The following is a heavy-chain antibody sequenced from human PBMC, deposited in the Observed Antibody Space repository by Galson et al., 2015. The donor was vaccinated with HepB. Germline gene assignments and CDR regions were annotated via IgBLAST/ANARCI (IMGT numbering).Heavy chain of an antibody. D-gene: IGHD3-9*01. CDR3: ARGGGLYDILTGWGDQNAFDI. J-gene: IGHJ3*02. CDR1: GGTFSSYA. V-gene: IGHV1-69*13. CDR2: IIPIFGTA. Sequence: SVKVSCKASGGTFSSYAISWVRQAPGQGLEWMGGIIPIFGTANYAQKFQGRVTITADESTSTAYMELSSLRSEDTAVYYCARGGGLYDILTGWGDQNAFDIWGQGTMVTVSS.